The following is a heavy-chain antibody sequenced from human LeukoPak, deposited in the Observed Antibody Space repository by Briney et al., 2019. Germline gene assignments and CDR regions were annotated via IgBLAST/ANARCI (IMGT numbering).Heavy chain of an antibody. D-gene: IGHD6-19*01. CDR2: ISGSGGST. CDR3: AKEVLTYISGWCVGY. Sequence: ETLSLTCADSGGSISSSNWWSWVRQAPGKGLEWDSAISGSGGSTYYADSVKGRFTISRDNSKNTLYLQMNSLRAEDTAVYYCAKEVLTYISGWCVGYWGQRTLVTVSS. CDR1: GGSISSSN. V-gene: IGHV3-23*01. J-gene: IGHJ4*02.